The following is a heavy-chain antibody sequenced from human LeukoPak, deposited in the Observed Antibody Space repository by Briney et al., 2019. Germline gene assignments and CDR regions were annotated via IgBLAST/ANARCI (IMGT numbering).Heavy chain of an antibody. V-gene: IGHV4-34*01. CDR2: INHSGST. D-gene: IGHD2-2*01. CDR1: GGSFSGYY. CDR3: AKKHCSSPSCYSGMDV. Sequence: PSETLSLTCAVYGGSFSGYYWSWIRQPPGKGLEWIGEINHSGSTNYNPSLKSRVTISVDTSKNQFSLKLSSVTAADTAVYYCAKKHCSSPSCYSGMDVWGQGTPVTVP. J-gene: IGHJ6*02.